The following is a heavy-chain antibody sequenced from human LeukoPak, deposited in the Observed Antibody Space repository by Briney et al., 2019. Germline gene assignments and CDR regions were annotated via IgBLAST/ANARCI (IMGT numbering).Heavy chain of an antibody. J-gene: IGHJ4*02. V-gene: IGHV3-23*01. D-gene: IGHD2-2*01. CDR2: ISGSGGST. CDR3: AKDYPEGRIVVVPAAIQVTDY. Sequence: GGSLRLSGAASGFTFSSYAMSWVRQAPGKGLEWVSAISGSGGSTYYADSVKGRFTISRDNSKNTLYLQMNSLRAEATALYYCAKDYPEGRIVVVPAAIQVTDYWGQGTLVTVSS. CDR1: GFTFSSYA.